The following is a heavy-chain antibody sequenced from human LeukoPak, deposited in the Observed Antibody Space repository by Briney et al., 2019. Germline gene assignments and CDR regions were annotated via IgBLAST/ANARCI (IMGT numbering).Heavy chain of an antibody. CDR1: GFTLTALY. J-gene: IGHJ4*02. Sequence: ASVKVSCKASGFTLTALYVHCGLQAPGQGLEWMGWITPNSGATKYAQKFRGRVSMTRDTSSNTAYMELSRLRSDDTAISYCEVVSRLYSDRSGDFDYWGQGTLVTVSS. CDR3: EVVSRLYSDRSGDFDY. CDR2: ITPNSGAT. V-gene: IGHV1-2*02. D-gene: IGHD3-22*01.